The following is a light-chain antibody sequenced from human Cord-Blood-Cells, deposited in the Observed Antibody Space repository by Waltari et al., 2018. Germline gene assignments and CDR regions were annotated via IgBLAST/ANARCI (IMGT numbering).Light chain of an antibody. CDR2: AAS. J-gene: IGKJ2*01. CDR1: QSISSY. CDR3: QQCYSTPYT. Sequence: DIHMTQSPSSLSASVGDRVIITCRASQSISSYLNWYQQKPGKAPKLLIYAASSLQSGVPSRFSGSGSGTDFTLTISSLQPEDFATYYCQQCYSTPYTFGQGTKLEIK. V-gene: IGKV1-39*01.